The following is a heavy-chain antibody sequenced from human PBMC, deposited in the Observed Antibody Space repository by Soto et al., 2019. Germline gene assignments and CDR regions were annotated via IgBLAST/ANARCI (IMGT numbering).Heavy chain of an antibody. CDR3: ARHDYYDSSGYEAFDI. CDR1: GFSLSTSGMC. D-gene: IGHD3-22*01. V-gene: IGHV2-70*01. Sequence: SGPTLVNPTQALTLTCTFSGFSLSTSGMCVSWIRQPPGKALEWLALIDLDDDKYYSTSLKTRLTISKDTSKNQVVLTMTNMDPVDTATYYCARHDYYDSSGYEAFDIWGQGTMVTVSS. CDR2: IDLDDDK. J-gene: IGHJ3*02.